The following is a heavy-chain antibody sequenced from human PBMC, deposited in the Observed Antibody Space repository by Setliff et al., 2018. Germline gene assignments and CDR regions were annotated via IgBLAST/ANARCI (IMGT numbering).Heavy chain of an antibody. CDR2: IYYSGST. CDR3: VRTFNGSPADR. J-gene: IGHJ5*02. V-gene: IGHV4-59*08. Sequence: SETLSLTCTVSGGSISSYYWSWIRQPPGKGLEWIGYIYYSGSTNYNPSLKSRVTISEDMSENQISLKLNPVTAADTAVYYCVRTFNGSPADRWGQGTLVTVSS. CDR1: GGSISSYY. D-gene: IGHD2-2*01.